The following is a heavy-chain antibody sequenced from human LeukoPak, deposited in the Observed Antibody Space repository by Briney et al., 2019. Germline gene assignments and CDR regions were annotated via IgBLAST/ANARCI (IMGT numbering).Heavy chain of an antibody. CDR1: GFTFSSYA. D-gene: IGHD3-10*01. CDR2: ISGSGGST. J-gene: IGHJ3*02. V-gene: IGHV3-23*01. Sequence: PGGSLRLSCAASGFTFSSYAMSWVRQAPGKGLEWVSAISGSGGSTYYADSVKGRFTISRDNSKNTLYLQMNSLRAEDTAVYYCAKDRPDYYGSGSYLGAFDIWGQGTMVTVSS. CDR3: AKDRPDYYGSGSYLGAFDI.